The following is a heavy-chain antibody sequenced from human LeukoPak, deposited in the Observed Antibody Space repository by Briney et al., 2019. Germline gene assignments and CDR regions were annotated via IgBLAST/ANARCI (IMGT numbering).Heavy chain of an antibody. CDR2: IYYSGST. D-gene: IGHD5-12*01. CDR3: AGGYSGYDYFDY. Sequence: SETLSLTCTVSGGSISSYYWSWIRQPPGKGLGGIGYIYYSGSTIYNPSLKSRVTISVDTSKNQFSLKLSSVTAADTAVYYCAGGYSGYDYFDYWGQGTLVPVSS. CDR1: GGSISSYY. J-gene: IGHJ4*02. V-gene: IGHV4-59*01.